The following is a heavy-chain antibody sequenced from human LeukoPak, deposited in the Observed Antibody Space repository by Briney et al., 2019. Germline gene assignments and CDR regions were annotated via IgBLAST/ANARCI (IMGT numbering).Heavy chain of an antibody. CDR3: AKDFEEDYFDY. V-gene: IGHV3-23*01. CDR1: GFTFSSYA. CDR2: ISGSGGST. J-gene: IGHJ4*02. Sequence: LSGGSLGLSCAASGFTFSSYAMSWVRQAPGKGLEWVSAISGSGGSTYYADSVKGRFTISRDNSKNTLYLQMNSLRAEDTAVYYCAKDFEEDYFDYWGQGTLVTVSS.